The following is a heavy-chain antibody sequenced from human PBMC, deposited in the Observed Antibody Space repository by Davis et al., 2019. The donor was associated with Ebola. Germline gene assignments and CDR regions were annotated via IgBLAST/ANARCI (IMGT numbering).Heavy chain of an antibody. J-gene: IGHJ5*02. CDR2: ISSSSSTI. CDR1: GFTFSSYS. Sequence: GESLKISCAASGFTFSSYSMNWVRQAPGKGLEWVSYISSSSSTIYYADSVKGRFTISRDNAKNSLYLQMNSLRDEDTAVYYCARLKAGYSTMYNWFDPWGQGTLVTVSS. V-gene: IGHV3-48*02. CDR3: ARLKAGYSTMYNWFDP. D-gene: IGHD6-13*01.